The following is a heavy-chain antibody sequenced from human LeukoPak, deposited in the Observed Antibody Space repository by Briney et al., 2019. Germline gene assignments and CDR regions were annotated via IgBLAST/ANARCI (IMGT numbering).Heavy chain of an antibody. CDR2: INPNSGGT. V-gene: IGHV1-2*02. Sequence: GASVKVSCKASGYTFTSYDINWVRQATGQGLEWMGWINPNSGGTNYAQKFQGRVTMTRDTSISTAYMELSRLRSDDTAVYYCARGDNKADYWGQGTLVTVSS. CDR3: ARGDNKADY. CDR1: GYTFTSYD. J-gene: IGHJ4*02.